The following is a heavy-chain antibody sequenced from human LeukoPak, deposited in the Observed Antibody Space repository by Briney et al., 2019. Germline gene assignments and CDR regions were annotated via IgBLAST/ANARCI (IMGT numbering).Heavy chain of an antibody. Sequence: ASVKVSCKASGGTFSSYAISWVRQAPGQGLEWMGRIIPILGIANYAQKFQGRVTITADKSTSTAYMELSSLRSEDTAVYYCARWGYSGYELGPGGMDVWGQGTTVTVSS. D-gene: IGHD5-12*01. V-gene: IGHV1-69*04. CDR1: GGTFSSYA. CDR3: ARWGYSGYELGPGGMDV. J-gene: IGHJ6*02. CDR2: IIPILGIA.